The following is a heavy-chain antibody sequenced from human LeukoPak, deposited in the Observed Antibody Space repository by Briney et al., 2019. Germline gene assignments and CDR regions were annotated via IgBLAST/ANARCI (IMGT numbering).Heavy chain of an antibody. J-gene: IGHJ4*02. CDR3: AAGTAADF. CDR2: ISSSSSYT. V-gene: IGHV3-11*03. Sequence: GRSLRLSWVVSGIPVSDYYMNCSRQAPGKGLEWISYISSSSSYTDYADSVEGRFTISRDNARSGLYLQMNSLRLEDTAVYYCAAGTAADFWGQGTLVTVST. D-gene: IGHD6-13*01. CDR1: GIPVSDYY.